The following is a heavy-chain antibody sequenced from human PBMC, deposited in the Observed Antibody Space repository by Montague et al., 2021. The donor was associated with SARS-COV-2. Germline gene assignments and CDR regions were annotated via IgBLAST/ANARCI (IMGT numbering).Heavy chain of an antibody. Sequence: SETLSLTCTVSGGSISSSSYYWGWIRQPPGKGLEWIGSIYYSGSTYYXPSLKSRVTISVDTSKNQFSLKLSSVTAADTAVYYCARHGSSGFFDWLGYWGQGTLVTVSS. D-gene: IGHD3-9*01. CDR1: GGSISSSSYY. CDR3: ARHGSSGFFDWLGY. CDR2: IYYSGST. J-gene: IGHJ4*02. V-gene: IGHV4-39*01.